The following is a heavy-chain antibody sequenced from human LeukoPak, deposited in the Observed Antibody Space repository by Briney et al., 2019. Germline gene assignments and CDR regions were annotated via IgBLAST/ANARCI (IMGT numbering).Heavy chain of an antibody. J-gene: IGHJ4*02. CDR1: GFTFGSYG. CDR3: AKGPRVGVVTYDY. V-gene: IGHV3-30*02. Sequence: GGSLRLSCAASGFTFGSYGMHWVRQAPGKGLEWVAFIRYDGSNKYYADSVKGRFTISRDNSKNTLYLQMNSLRAEDTAVYYCAKGPRVGVVTYDYWGQGTLVTVSS. CDR2: IRYDGSNK. D-gene: IGHD2-21*02.